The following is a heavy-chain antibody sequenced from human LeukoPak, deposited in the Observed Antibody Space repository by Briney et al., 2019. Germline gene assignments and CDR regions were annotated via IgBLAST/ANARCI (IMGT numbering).Heavy chain of an antibody. Sequence: ASVKVSCKASGYIFTSYGISWVPQTPGQGLEWMGWISVYNGNTNYPQRLQGRVTMTTDTSTTTAYMELRSLRSDDTAVYYCARDINGYCSDSHGYYPTDLWGQGTLVTVSS. V-gene: IGHV1-18*01. CDR3: ARDINGYCSDSHGYYPTDL. J-gene: IGHJ5*02. CDR1: GYIFTSYG. D-gene: IGHD3-22*01. CDR2: ISVYNGNT.